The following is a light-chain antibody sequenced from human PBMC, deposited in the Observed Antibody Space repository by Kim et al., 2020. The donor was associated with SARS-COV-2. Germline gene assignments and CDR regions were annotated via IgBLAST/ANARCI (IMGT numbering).Light chain of an antibody. CDR3: QQYGTPIKYA. Sequence: PRERPTPSGRVSQSLHDNKLAWDQQRPGQPPRLLIYETSTRATGVSDRFSGSGSETDFILTISSLEPEDFAVYYCQQYGTPIKYAFGQGTKLEI. CDR1: QSLHDNK. J-gene: IGKJ2*01. V-gene: IGKV3-20*01. CDR2: ETS.